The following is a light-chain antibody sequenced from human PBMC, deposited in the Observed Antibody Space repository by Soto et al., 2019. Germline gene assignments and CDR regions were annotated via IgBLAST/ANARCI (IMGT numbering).Light chain of an antibody. Sequence: QSALTQPASVSGSPGQSITISCTGTSSDVGGYNFVSWYQQHPGKAPKFIIYQVSHRPSGVSSRFSGSKSGNTASLTISGLRAEDEADYYCTSFKSKSTYVFGTGTKVTLL. CDR3: TSFKSKSTYV. J-gene: IGLJ1*01. V-gene: IGLV2-14*01. CDR1: SSDVGGYNF. CDR2: QVS.